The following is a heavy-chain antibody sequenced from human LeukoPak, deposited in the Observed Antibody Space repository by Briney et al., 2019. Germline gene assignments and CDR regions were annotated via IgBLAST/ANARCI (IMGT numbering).Heavy chain of an antibody. CDR1: GFTFSSYW. J-gene: IGHJ4*02. V-gene: IGHV3-74*01. CDR2: INSAGIST. D-gene: IGHD2-15*01. CDR3: ARSLGYCSAGSCFPFDY. Sequence: PGGSLRLSCTASGFTFSSYWMHWVRQVPGKGLVWVSRINSAGISTNYADSVKGRFTISRDNAKNSLYLQMNSLRAEDTAVYYCARSLGYCSAGSCFPFDYWGQGTLVTVSS.